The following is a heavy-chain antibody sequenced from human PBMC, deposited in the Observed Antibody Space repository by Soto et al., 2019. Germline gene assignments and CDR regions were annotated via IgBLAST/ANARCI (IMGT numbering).Heavy chain of an antibody. J-gene: IGHJ3*02. D-gene: IGHD3-16*01. V-gene: IGHV1-18*04. CDR3: ARDRVAGILGDGFDI. CDR1: GYAFTNHG. Sequence: ASVKVSCKTSGYAFTNHGINWVRQAPGQGLEWMGWINPYNANTNYAQKLQGRVTMTTDTSTSTAYMDLRSLTSDDTAVYYCARDRVAGILGDGFDILGQGTMVTVSS. CDR2: INPYNANT.